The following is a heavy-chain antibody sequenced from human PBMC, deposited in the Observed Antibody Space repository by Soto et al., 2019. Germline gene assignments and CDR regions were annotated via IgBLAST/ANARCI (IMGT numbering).Heavy chain of an antibody. D-gene: IGHD3-22*01. Sequence: PSETLSLTCPVSGGSISSYSWSWIRQPPGKGLEWIGYIYFRGTTNYNPSLKSRVTMSADTSKNQFSLELNSVTAADTAVYYCARMNYYDTSGYPFDYWGQGMMVTVSS. V-gene: IGHV4-59*01. CDR3: ARMNYYDTSGYPFDY. CDR2: IYFRGTT. CDR1: GGSISSYS. J-gene: IGHJ4*02.